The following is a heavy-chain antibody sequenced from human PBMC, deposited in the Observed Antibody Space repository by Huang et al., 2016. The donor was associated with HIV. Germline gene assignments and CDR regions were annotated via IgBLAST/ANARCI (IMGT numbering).Heavy chain of an antibody. CDR2: TNPGASDT. V-gene: IGHV5-51*01. Sequence: EVQLVQSGAEVKKHGESLKISCKGSGYSFTRYRTGWVRQMPGKGLEWIGITNPGASDTRYSPSFQGQVTISADKSSSTAYLQWSSLKAADTAMYYCARLSTTWYFDYWGQGTLVTVSS. D-gene: IGHD1-1*01. CDR1: GYSFTRYR. J-gene: IGHJ4*02. CDR3: ARLSTTWYFDY.